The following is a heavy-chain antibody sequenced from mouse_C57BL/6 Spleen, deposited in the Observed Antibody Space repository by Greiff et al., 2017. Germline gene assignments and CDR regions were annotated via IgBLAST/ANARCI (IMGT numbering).Heavy chain of an antibody. CDR1: GFSLTSYG. V-gene: IGHV2-9*01. CDR3: AKHGITTVVATDAMDD. D-gene: IGHD1-1*01. Sequence: VKLVESGPGLVAPSQSLSITCTVSGFSLTSYGVDWVRQPPGKGLEWLGVIWGGGSTNYNSAHMSRLSISKDNSKSQVFLKMNSLQTDDTAMYYCAKHGITTVVATDAMDDWGQGTSVTVSS. CDR2: IWGGGST. J-gene: IGHJ4*01.